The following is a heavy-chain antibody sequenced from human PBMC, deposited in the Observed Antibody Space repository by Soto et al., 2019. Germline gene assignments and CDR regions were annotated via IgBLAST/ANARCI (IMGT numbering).Heavy chain of an antibody. CDR3: ARDLLLWFGELVYYYYGMDV. CDR2: ISSSSSYI. V-gene: IGHV3-21*01. D-gene: IGHD3-10*01. CDR1: GFTFSSYS. Sequence: PGGSLRLSCAASGFTFSSYSMNWARQAPGKGLEWVSSISSSSSYIYYADAVKGRFTISRDNAKNSLYLQMNSLRAEDTAVYYCARDLLLWFGELVYYYYGMDVWGQGTTVTVSS. J-gene: IGHJ6*02.